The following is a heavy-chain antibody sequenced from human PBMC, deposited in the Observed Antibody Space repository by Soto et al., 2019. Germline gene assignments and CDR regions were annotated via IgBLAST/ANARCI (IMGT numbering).Heavy chain of an antibody. Sequence: EVQLVESGGGLIQPGGSLRLSCEASGFTFRNYEINWVRQAPGKGLEWISYIGSAGRTIYYADSVKGRFTISRDNAKNSLNLQMNSLRVEDTAVYYCARENLTYPSCFDYWGQGSLVTVSS. CDR2: IGSAGRTI. J-gene: IGHJ4*02. CDR1: GFTFRNYE. CDR3: ARENLTYPSCFDY. D-gene: IGHD1-20*01. V-gene: IGHV3-48*03.